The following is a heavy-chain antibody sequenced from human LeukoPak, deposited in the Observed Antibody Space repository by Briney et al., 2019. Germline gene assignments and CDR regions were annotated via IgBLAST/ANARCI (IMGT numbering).Heavy chain of an antibody. CDR1: GSSFNTYY. CDR3: ARDIVYLIDEDYG. J-gene: IGHJ4*02. D-gene: IGHD4-17*01. CDR2: IHTSGSA. Sequence: SETLSLTCSVSGSSFNTYYWSWIRQPAGKALEWIGRIHTSGSADYSPSLQSRVTISVDMCKKEFSLKLTSVTAADTAVYYCARDIVYLIDEDYGWGQGILVTVSS. V-gene: IGHV4-4*07.